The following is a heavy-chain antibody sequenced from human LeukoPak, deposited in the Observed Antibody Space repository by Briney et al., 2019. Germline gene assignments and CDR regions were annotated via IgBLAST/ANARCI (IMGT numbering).Heavy chain of an antibody. CDR1: GGSISSGSYY. CDR3: ANYITVAGPYYFDP. Sequence: SQTLSLTCTVSGGSISSGSYYWSWIRQPAGKGLEWIGRIYTSGSTNYNPSLKSRVTISVDTSMNQFSLKLSSVTAADAAVYYCANYITVAGPYYFDPWGQGTLVTVSS. V-gene: IGHV4-61*02. J-gene: IGHJ4*02. D-gene: IGHD6-19*01. CDR2: IYTSGST.